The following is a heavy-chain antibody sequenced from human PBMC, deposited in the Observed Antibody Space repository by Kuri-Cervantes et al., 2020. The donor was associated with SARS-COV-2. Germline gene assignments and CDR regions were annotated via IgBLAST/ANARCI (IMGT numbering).Heavy chain of an antibody. Sequence: ESLKISCTVSGGSIGSYYWSWIRQPPGKGLEWIGYIYYSGSTNYNPSLKSRVTMSVDTSKNQFSLKLSSVTAADTAVYYCARDRGSGWYYWFDPWGQGTLVTVSS. J-gene: IGHJ5*02. CDR1: GGSIGSYY. D-gene: IGHD6-19*01. CDR2: IYYSGST. V-gene: IGHV4-59*12. CDR3: ARDRGSGWYYWFDP.